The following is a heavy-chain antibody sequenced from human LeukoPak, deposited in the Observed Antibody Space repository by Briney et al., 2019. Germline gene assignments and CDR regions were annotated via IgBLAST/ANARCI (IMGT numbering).Heavy chain of an antibody. J-gene: IGHJ4*02. CDR1: GYSFTSYW. CDR2: IYPGDSDT. Sequence: GESLQISCKGSGYSFTSYWIGWVRQMPGKGLEWMGIIYPGDSDTRYSPSFQGQVTVSADKSISTAYLQWSSLKASDTAMYYCARRGYYDILTGYPLPFDYWGQGTLVTVSS. CDR3: ARRGYYDILTGYPLPFDY. D-gene: IGHD3-9*01. V-gene: IGHV5-51*01.